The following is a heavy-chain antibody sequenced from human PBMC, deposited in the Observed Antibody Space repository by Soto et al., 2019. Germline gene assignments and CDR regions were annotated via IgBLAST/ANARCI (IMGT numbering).Heavy chain of an antibody. D-gene: IGHD1-1*01. CDR1: GYTFTSYA. CDR2: INAGNGNT. Sequence: ASVKVSCKASGYTFTSYAMHWVRQAPGQRLEWMGWINAGNGNTKYSQKFQGRVTITTDASTSTAYMELSSLRSEDTAVYYCAHARDNWNDDYGMDVWGQGTTVTVSS. V-gene: IGHV1-3*01. CDR3: AHARDNWNDDYGMDV. J-gene: IGHJ6*02.